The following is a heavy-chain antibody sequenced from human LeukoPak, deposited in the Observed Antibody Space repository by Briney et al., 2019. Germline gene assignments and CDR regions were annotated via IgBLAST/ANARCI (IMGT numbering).Heavy chain of an antibody. J-gene: IGHJ4*02. D-gene: IGHD3-16*01. Sequence: GGSLRLSCAASGFIFSSYWMSWVRQAPGRGLEWVANIKEDGSEKYYVDSVKGRFTISRDNAKDTLYLQMNSLRAEDTAVYYCARDFQGLGFDYWGQGALITVSS. CDR3: ARDFQGLGFDY. V-gene: IGHV3-7*01. CDR1: GFIFSSYW. CDR2: IKEDGSEK.